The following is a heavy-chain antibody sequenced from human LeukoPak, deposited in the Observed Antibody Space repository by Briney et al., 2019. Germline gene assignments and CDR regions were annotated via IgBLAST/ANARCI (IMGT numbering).Heavy chain of an antibody. J-gene: IGHJ3*02. V-gene: IGHV1-2*04. CDR3: ARVPSYCGGDCDAFDI. Sequence: ASVKVSCKASGYTFTDYYMHWVRQAPGQGLEWMGWINPNSGGTNYAQKFQGWVTMTRDTSISTAYMELSRLRSDDTAVYYCARVPSYCGGDCDAFDIWGQGTMVTVSS. CDR2: INPNSGGT. D-gene: IGHD2-21*02. CDR1: GYTFTDYY.